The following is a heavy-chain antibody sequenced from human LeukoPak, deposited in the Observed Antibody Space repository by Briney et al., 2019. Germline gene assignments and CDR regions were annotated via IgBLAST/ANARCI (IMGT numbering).Heavy chain of an antibody. CDR3: ATPPAITMVRGVSPYYFDY. CDR1: GYTLTELS. V-gene: IGHV1-24*01. Sequence: GASVKVSCKVSGYTLTELSMHWVRQAPGKGLEWMGGSDPEDGETIYAQKFQGRVTMTEDTSTDTAYMELSSLRSEDTAVYYCATPPAITMVRGVSPYYFDYWGQGTLVTVSS. D-gene: IGHD3-10*01. J-gene: IGHJ4*02. CDR2: SDPEDGET.